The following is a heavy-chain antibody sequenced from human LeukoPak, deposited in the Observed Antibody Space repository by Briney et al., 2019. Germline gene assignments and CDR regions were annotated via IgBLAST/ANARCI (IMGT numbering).Heavy chain of an antibody. Sequence: GGSLRLSCAASGFTFSTYCMHWVRQAPGKGPMWVSRICPDGTVTNYADSVKARFIISRDNARSTVYLQMNSLRVEDTAVYYCARLPTGYPNWFDPWGQGSLVTVSS. J-gene: IGHJ5*02. CDR1: GFTFSTYC. V-gene: IGHV3-74*01. CDR2: ICPDGTVT. D-gene: IGHD3-9*01. CDR3: ARLPTGYPNWFDP.